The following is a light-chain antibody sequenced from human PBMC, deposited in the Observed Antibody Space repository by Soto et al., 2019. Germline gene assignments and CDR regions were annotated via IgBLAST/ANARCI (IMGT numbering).Light chain of an antibody. CDR2: GDS. CDR3: QQYGSSIYT. J-gene: IGKJ3*01. V-gene: IGKV3-20*01. CDR1: QSVSSSY. Sequence: EIVLTQSPGTLSLSPGERATLSCRASQSVSSSYLGWYQQKPGQAPRLLIYGDSTRATGIPDRFSGSGSGTDFIMTISMLEADDFAVYYCQQYGSSIYTFGPGTKVDIK.